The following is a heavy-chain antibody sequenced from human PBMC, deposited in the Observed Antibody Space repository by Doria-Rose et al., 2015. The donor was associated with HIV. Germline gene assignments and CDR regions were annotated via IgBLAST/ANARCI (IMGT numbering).Heavy chain of an antibody. CDR3: ARDRYSSGVNDAFDI. CDR1: GFTFSSYA. Sequence: VQLVESGGGVVQPGRSLRLSCATSGFTFSSYAMHWVHQAPGKGLEWVTVISYDGGYELYADSVKGRFAIARDNSKNTLYLQMNSLRAEDTAVYYCARDRYSSGVNDAFDIWGQGTMVTVSS. CDR2: ISYDGGYE. J-gene: IGHJ3*02. V-gene: IGHV3-30*09. D-gene: IGHD6-19*01.